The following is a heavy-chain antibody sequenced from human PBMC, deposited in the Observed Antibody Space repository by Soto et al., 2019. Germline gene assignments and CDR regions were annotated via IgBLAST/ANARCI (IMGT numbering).Heavy chain of an antibody. J-gene: IGHJ6*02. D-gene: IGHD5-12*01. V-gene: IGHV1-18*01. CDR2: ISAYNGKT. Sequence: QVQLVQSGGEVKKPGASVKLSYTASGYTFTSYGISWVRQAPGQGLEWMGWISAYNGKTNYAQNVQGRVTMTTDTSTSTAYMDLRSLRSDDTAVYYCARGGDVNYYHGMDVWGQGTTVTVSS. CDR1: GYTFTSYG. CDR3: ARGGDVNYYHGMDV.